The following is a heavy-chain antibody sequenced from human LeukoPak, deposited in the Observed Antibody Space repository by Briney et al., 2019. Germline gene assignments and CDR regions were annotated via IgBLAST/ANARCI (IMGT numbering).Heavy chain of an antibody. CDR2: MNPNSGNT. Sequence: ASVMVSCKASGYTFTSYDINWVRQATGQGLEWMGWMNPNSGNTGYAQKFQGRVTMTRNTSISTAYMELSSLRSEDTAVYYCARSTMVRGVIITRSWFDPWGQGTLVTVSS. CDR3: ARSTMVRGVIITRSWFDP. CDR1: GYTFTSYD. J-gene: IGHJ5*02. D-gene: IGHD3-10*01. V-gene: IGHV1-8*01.